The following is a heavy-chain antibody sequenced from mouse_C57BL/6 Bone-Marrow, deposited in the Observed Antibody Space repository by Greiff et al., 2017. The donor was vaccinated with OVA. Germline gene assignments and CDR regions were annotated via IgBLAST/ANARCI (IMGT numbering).Heavy chain of an antibody. V-gene: IGHV14-4*01. J-gene: IGHJ2*01. Sequence: EVKLMESGAELVRPGASVKLSCTASGFNLKDDYMHWVKERPEQGLEWIGWIDPENGDTEYASKFQGKATITADTASKTVYLHLSSLTSEDTAVYYCTTYRYWGQGTTLTVSS. CDR1: GFNLKDDY. CDR2: IDPENGDT. CDR3: TTYRY.